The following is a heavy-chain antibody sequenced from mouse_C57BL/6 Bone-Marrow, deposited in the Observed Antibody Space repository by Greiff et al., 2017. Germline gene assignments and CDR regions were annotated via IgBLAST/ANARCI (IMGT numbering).Heavy chain of an antibody. CDR2: ISYDGSN. CDR1: GYSITSGYY. J-gene: IGHJ2*01. Sequence: VQLVESGPGLVKPSQSLSLTCSVTGYSITSGYYWNWIRQFPGNKLEWMGYISYDGSNNYNPSLKNRISITRDTSKNQFFLKLNSVTTEDTATYYCAREAFDYWGQGTTLTVSS. CDR3: AREAFDY. V-gene: IGHV3-6*01.